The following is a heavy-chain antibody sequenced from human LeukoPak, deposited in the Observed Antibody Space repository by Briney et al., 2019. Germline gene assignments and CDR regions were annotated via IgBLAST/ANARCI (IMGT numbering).Heavy chain of an antibody. V-gene: IGHV3-74*01. CDR1: GFTFSTYW. CDR3: ARTRNWAFDF. Sequence: PGGSLRLSCAASGFTFSTYWMHCVRQAPGKGLVWVSRINTDGSSTNYADSVKGRFTISRDNANKTLYLQMNSLRAEDTAVYYCARTRNWAFDFWGQGTLVTVSS. CDR2: INTDGSST. J-gene: IGHJ4*02. D-gene: IGHD1-14*01.